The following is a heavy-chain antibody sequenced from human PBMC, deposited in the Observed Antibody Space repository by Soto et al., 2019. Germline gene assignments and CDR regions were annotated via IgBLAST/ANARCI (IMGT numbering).Heavy chain of an antibody. CDR3: AKFTLRFLEWLPQKGDDAFDI. D-gene: IGHD3-3*01. Sequence: QVQLVESGGGVVQPGRSLRLSCAASGFTFSSYGMHWVRQAPGKGLEWVAVISYDGSNKYYADSVKGRFTISRDNSKNTLYLQMNSLRAEDTAVYYCAKFTLRFLEWLPQKGDDAFDIWGQGTMVTVSS. J-gene: IGHJ3*02. CDR1: GFTFSSYG. V-gene: IGHV3-30*18. CDR2: ISYDGSNK.